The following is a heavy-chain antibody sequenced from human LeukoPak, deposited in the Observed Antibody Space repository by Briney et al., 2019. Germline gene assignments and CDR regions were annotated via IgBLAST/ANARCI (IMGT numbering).Heavy chain of an antibody. D-gene: IGHD3-3*01. CDR1: GGCFSGYY. V-gene: IGHV4-34*01. CDR2: INHSGST. CDR3: ARLSGYFPHYYYYYGMDV. Sequence: SETLSLTCAVYGGCFSGYYWSWIRQPPGKGLEWIGEINHSGSTNYNPSLKSRVTISVDASKNQFSLKLSSVTAADTAVYYCARLSGYFPHYYYYYGMDVWGQGTTVTVSS. J-gene: IGHJ6*02.